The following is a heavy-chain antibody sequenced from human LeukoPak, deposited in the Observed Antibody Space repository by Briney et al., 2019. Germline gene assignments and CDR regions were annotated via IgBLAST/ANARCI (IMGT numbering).Heavy chain of an antibody. V-gene: IGHV3-48*02. J-gene: IGHJ6*02. Sequence: GGSLRLFCAASGLPFSSYSMIWARHAPGKALEWVSYISSSSSNIHYTDSVKGRFTISRDNAKNSLYLQMNSLRDEDTAVYYCASCYDFWSGYRPSRGLDQTKHYGMDVWGQGTTVTVSS. CDR3: ASCYDFWSGYRPSRGLDQTKHYGMDV. CDR1: GLPFSSYS. CDR2: ISSSSSNI. D-gene: IGHD3-3*01.